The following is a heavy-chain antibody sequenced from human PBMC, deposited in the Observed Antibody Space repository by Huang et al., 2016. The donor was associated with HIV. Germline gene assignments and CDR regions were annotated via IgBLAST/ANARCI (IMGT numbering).Heavy chain of an antibody. D-gene: IGHD3-10*01. CDR3: ARDSPYGSGRYCPLDF. CDR1: GYSFTHYG. V-gene: IGHV7-4-1*02. J-gene: IGHJ4*02. Sequence: QVQLVQSGSELKKPGASVKVSCKASGYSFTHYGLNWVRQAPGQGLEWMGWVRTNPGNPNYAQGLTGRFVCPVNIAVTTAYLEINSLKAEDTAVYYCARDSPYGSGRYCPLDFWGQGTLVTVSS. CDR2: VRTNPGNP.